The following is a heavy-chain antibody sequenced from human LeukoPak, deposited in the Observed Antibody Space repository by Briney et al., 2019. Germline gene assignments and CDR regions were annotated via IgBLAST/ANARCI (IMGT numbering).Heavy chain of an antibody. V-gene: IGHV3-30*04. CDR2: ISYDGSNK. Sequence: PGGSLRLSCAASGFTFSSYAMHWVRQAPGKGLEWVAVISYDGSNKYYADSVKGRFTISRDNSKNTLYLQMNSLRAEDTAVYYCAREMTTVTTNPSLGDYWGQGTLVTVSS. CDR3: AREMTTVTTNPSLGDY. D-gene: IGHD4-17*01. J-gene: IGHJ4*02. CDR1: GFTFSSYA.